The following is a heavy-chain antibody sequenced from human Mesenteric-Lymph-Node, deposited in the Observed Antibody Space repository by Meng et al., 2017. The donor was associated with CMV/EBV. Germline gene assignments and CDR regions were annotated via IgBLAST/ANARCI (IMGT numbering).Heavy chain of an antibody. D-gene: IGHD5-12*01. CDR2: IFHSGTT. Sequence: TCAVAGGAVNSNWWSWVRQPPGKGLEWIGEIFHSGTTNYNSSLKSRVTMSVDKSKNQFSLKLSSVTAADTAVYYCAREYSGYTPFGYWGQGTLVTVSS. V-gene: IGHV4-4*02. J-gene: IGHJ4*02. CDR1: GGAVNSNW. CDR3: AREYSGYTPFGY.